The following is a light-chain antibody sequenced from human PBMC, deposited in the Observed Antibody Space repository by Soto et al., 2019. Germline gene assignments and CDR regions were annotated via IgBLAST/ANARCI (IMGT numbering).Light chain of an antibody. CDR2: GAS. J-gene: IGKJ4*01. V-gene: IGKV3-20*01. CDR3: QQYGSSPSLT. CDR1: QTVSSSY. Sequence: EIVLTQSPGTLSLSAGERATLXXRSSQTVSSSYLAWYQQKPGQAPRLXXYGASTRATGIPDRFSGSGSGTDFTLTISRLEPEDFAMYYCQQYGSSPSLTFGGGTKVDIK.